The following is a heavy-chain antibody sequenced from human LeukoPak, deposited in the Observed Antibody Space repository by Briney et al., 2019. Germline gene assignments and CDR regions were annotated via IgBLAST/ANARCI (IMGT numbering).Heavy chain of an antibody. Sequence: GASVKISCKASGYTFTKYAINWVRQAPGQGLEYMGWINVNTEIPTYAQGFTGRFVFSLDTSISTAYLQITSLQAEDTAVYYCARDTGLTGSFSANYWGQGTLVTVSS. V-gene: IGHV7-4-1*02. CDR1: GYTFTKYA. CDR2: INVNTEIP. CDR3: ARDTGLTGSFSANY. D-gene: IGHD3-9*01. J-gene: IGHJ4*02.